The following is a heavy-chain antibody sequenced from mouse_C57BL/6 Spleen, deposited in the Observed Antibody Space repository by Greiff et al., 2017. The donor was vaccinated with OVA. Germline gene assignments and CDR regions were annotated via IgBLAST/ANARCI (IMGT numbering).Heavy chain of an antibody. D-gene: IGHD1-1*01. CDR3: ARGGPYYGSSYDY. V-gene: IGHV5-4*01. Sequence: EVQRVESGGGLVKPGGSLKLSCAASGFTFSSYAMSWVRQTPEKRLEWVATISDGGSYTYYPDNVKGRFTISRDNAKNNLYLQMSHLKSEDTAMYYCARGGPYYGSSYDYWGQGTTLTVSS. CDR2: ISDGGSYT. J-gene: IGHJ2*01. CDR1: GFTFSSYA.